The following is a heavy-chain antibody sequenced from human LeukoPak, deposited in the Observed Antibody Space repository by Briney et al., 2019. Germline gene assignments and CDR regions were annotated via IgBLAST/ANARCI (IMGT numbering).Heavy chain of an antibody. J-gene: IGHJ4*02. CDR3: VGAHGSGIIRGY. CDR1: GYFICSGQY. Sequence: PSETLSLTCAVSGYFICSGQYWGWIRPPPGKGLEWIGNIYHSGTSYYNPSLKSRMHLSIDTSKNQFSLNLTSVTATDTAVYYCVGAHGSGIIRGYWGQGLLVTVSS. CDR2: IYHSGTS. V-gene: IGHV4-38-2*01. D-gene: IGHD3-10*01.